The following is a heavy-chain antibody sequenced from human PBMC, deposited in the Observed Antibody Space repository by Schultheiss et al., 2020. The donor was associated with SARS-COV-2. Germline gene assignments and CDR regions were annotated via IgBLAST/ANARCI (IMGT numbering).Heavy chain of an antibody. CDR3: ARSGFYCSGGSCYSRRFDY. J-gene: IGHJ4*02. CDR2: INPNSGGT. Sequence: GGSLRLSCKASGYTFTSYGISWVRQAPGQGLEWMGWINPNSGGTNYAQKFQGWVTMTRDTSISTAYMELSRLRSDDTAVYYCARSGFYCSGGSCYSRRFDYWGQGTLVTVSS. CDR1: GYTFTSYG. D-gene: IGHD2-15*01. V-gene: IGHV1-2*04.